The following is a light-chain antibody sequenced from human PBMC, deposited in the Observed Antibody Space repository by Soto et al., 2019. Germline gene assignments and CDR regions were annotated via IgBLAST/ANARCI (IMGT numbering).Light chain of an antibody. CDR3: QQYNSYSRT. Sequence: DIPMTQSPSTLSASVGDRVTITCRASHSISTWLAWYQQKPGKAPKLLIYDASNLESGVPSRFTGSGSGTEFTLTISRLQPDDFATYYCQQYNSYSRTFGQGTKVEIK. CDR2: DAS. V-gene: IGKV1-5*01. J-gene: IGKJ1*01. CDR1: HSISTW.